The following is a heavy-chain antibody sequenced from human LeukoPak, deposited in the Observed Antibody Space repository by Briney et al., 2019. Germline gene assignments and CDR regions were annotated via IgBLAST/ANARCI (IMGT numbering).Heavy chain of an antibody. V-gene: IGHV1-2*02. CDR3: ARGHSSGWPNWFDP. CDR2: INSNSGGT. Sequence: ASVKVSCKASGYTFTGYYMQWVRQAPGQGLEWMGRINSNSGGTNYAQKFQGRVTMTRDTSISTAYMELGSLRSDDTAVYYCARGHSSGWPNWFDPWGQGTLVTVSS. D-gene: IGHD6-19*01. J-gene: IGHJ5*02. CDR1: GYTFTGYY.